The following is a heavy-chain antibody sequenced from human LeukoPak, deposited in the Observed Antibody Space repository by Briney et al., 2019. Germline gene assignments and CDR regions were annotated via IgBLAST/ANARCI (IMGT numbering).Heavy chain of an antibody. CDR2: ISGSGGST. CDR1: GFTFSSYW. J-gene: IGHJ6*02. D-gene: IGHD3-10*01. CDR3: AKDQGPRGYYYGMDV. Sequence: AGGSLRLSCAASGFTFSSYWMSWVRQAPGKGLEWVSAISGSGGSTYYADSVKGRFTISRDNSKNTLYLQMNSLRAEDTAVYYCAKDQGPRGYYYGMDVWGQGTTVTVSS. V-gene: IGHV3-23*01.